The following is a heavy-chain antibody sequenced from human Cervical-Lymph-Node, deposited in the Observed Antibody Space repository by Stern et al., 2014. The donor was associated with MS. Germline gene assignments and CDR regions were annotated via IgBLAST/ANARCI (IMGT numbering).Heavy chain of an antibody. D-gene: IGHD6-19*01. Sequence: QMQLVQSGAEVKKPGASVKVSCKASGYTFTNYYMHWVRQAPGQGLEWMGVINPSGGSTTYAQMFQGRVTMTRDTSTSTVYMELSSLRSEDTAVYYCAQIAVAGIDYWGQGTLVTVSS. J-gene: IGHJ4*02. V-gene: IGHV1-46*03. CDR2: INPSGGST. CDR1: GYTFTNYY. CDR3: AQIAVAGIDY.